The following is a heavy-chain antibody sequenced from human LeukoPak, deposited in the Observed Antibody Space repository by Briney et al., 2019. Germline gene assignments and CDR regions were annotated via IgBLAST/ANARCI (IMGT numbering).Heavy chain of an antibody. J-gene: IGHJ4*01. CDR2: LFSGGDT. D-gene: IGHD2-21*01. CDR1: GFSFRRYY. V-gene: IGHV3-66*04. Sequence: GESLRLSCAASGFSFRRYYMSWVRQAPGKGLQWVSVLFSGGDTYYADSVKDRFSISRDSSRETLFLQMNSLRADDTAVYYCARQGFDSGFDYWGHGTMVTVSS. CDR3: ARQGFDSGFDY.